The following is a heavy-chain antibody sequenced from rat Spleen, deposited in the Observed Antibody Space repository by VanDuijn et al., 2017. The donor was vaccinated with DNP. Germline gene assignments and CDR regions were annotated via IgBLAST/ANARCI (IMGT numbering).Heavy chain of an antibody. CDR2: ISYDGGST. CDR3: ARLHYGLDY. Sequence: EVQLVETGGGLVQPGRSLKLSCVGSGFTFSSYWMFWIRQAPTKGLEWVAYISYDGGSTNYGDSVKGRFTISRDNAKSTLYLQMDSLRSEDTATYYCARLHYGLDYWGQGVMVTVSS. J-gene: IGHJ2*01. V-gene: IGHV5-58*01. CDR1: GFTFSSYW. D-gene: IGHD1-11*01.